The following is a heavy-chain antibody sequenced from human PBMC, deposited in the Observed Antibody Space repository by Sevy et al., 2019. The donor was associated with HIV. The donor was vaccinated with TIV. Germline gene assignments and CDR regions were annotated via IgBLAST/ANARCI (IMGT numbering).Heavy chain of an antibody. Sequence: ASVKVSCKASGYTFSVKYIHWVRQAPGQGFEWVGWIDPKSGGTSYAQKFQGRVSMTRDTSISTAYMELYWLTSDDTAVYYCARGGSKWNDDYFDYWGQGSLVTVSS. CDR2: IDPKSGGT. CDR1: GYTFSVKY. J-gene: IGHJ4*02. V-gene: IGHV1-2*02. D-gene: IGHD1-20*01. CDR3: ARGGSKWNDDYFDY.